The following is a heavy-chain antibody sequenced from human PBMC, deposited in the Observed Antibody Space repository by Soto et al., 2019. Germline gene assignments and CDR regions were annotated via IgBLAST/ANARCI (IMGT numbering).Heavy chain of an antibody. Sequence: ASVKVSCKASGYTFTSYGISWVRQAPGQGLKWMGWISAYNGNTNYAQKLQGRVTMTTDTSTSTAYMELRSLRSDDTAVYYCGREGLNAAAGNADYWGQGTLVTVSS. D-gene: IGHD6-13*01. CDR2: ISAYNGNT. J-gene: IGHJ4*02. CDR3: GREGLNAAAGNADY. CDR1: GYTFTSYG. V-gene: IGHV1-18*01.